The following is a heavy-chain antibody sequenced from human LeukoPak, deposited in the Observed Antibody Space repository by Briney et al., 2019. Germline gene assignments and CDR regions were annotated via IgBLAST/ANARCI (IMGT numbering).Heavy chain of an antibody. CDR3: AREGSDLGITIFGVVRGPFDY. CDR2: ISAYNGNT. D-gene: IGHD3-3*01. V-gene: IGHV1-18*01. Sequence: ASVKVSCKASSYTFTNYAFTWVRQAPGQGLEWMGWISAYNGNTNYAQKLQGRVTMTTDTSTSTAYMELRSLRSDDTAVYYCAREGSDLGITIFGVVRGPFDYWGQGTLVPVSS. CDR1: SYTFTNYA. J-gene: IGHJ4*02.